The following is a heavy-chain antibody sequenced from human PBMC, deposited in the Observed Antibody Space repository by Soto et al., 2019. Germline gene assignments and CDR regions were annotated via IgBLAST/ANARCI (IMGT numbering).Heavy chain of an antibody. V-gene: IGHV4-34*01. J-gene: IGHJ4*02. CDR1: GGSFSGYY. CDR2: INHSGST. CDR3: ARAPRDSSGYPQCYFDY. Sequence: SETLSLTCAVYGGSFSGYYWSWTRQPPGKGLEWIGEINHSGSTNYNPSLKSRVTISVDTSKNQFSLKLSSVTAADTAVYYCARAPRDSSGYPQCYFDYWGQGTLVTVS. D-gene: IGHD3-22*01.